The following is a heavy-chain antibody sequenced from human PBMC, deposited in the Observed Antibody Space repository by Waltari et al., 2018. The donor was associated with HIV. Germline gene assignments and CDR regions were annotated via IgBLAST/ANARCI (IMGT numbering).Heavy chain of an antibody. CDR1: NGSFSNYY. CDR3: ARVPSRLLGYFDY. V-gene: IGHV4-34*01. CDR2: INHSGST. J-gene: IGHJ4*02. D-gene: IGHD6-25*01. Sequence: QVQLRQWGAGLLKPSETLSLTCAVYNGSFSNYYWSWLRQAPGKGLEWIGEINHSGSTNYNSSLKSRVSMSIDMSNNQVSLNLTSLTAADTAVYYCARVPSRLLGYFDYWGQGTLVTVSS.